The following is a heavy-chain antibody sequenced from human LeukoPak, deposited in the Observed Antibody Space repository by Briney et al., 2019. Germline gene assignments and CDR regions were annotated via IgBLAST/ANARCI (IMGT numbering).Heavy chain of an antibody. V-gene: IGHV4-34*01. CDR2: INHSGST. CDR1: GGSFSGYY. J-gene: IGHJ3*02. CDR3: ARGRVIVVVTAFDI. Sequence: SETLSLTCAVYGGSFSGYYWSWIRQPPGKGLEWIGEINHSGSTNYNPSLKSRVTISVDTSKNQSSLKLSSVTAADTAVYYCARGRVIVVVTAFDIWGQGTMVTVSS. D-gene: IGHD3-22*01.